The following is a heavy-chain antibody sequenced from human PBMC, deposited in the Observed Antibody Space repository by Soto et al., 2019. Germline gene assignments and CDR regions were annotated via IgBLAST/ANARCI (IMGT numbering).Heavy chain of an antibody. D-gene: IGHD3-10*01. CDR3: ARDMGFGLSDY. V-gene: IGHV1-3*01. Sequence: QVQLVQSGAEVKKPGASVKVSCKASGYTFTSYAMHWVRQAPGQRLEWMGWINAGNGNTKYSQKFPGRVTITRDTSASTAYMELSRLRSEDTAVYYCARDMGFGLSDYWGQGALVTVSS. J-gene: IGHJ4*02. CDR1: GYTFTSYA. CDR2: INAGNGNT.